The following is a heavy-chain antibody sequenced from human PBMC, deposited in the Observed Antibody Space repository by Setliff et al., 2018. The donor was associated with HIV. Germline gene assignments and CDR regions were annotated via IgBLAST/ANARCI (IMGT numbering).Heavy chain of an antibody. CDR2: VYYNGDT. CDR3: ARAPGVTPFDH. J-gene: IGHJ4*02. Sequence: SETLSLTCTVSGGSISSRDYYWSWIRQHPEKGLEWIGCVYYNGDTYYNPSLKSRVTLSVDTSKNQFSLNLSSVTAADTAVYYCARAPGVTPFDHWGPGTLVTVSS. CDR1: GGSISSRDYY. D-gene: IGHD2-21*02. V-gene: IGHV4-31*03.